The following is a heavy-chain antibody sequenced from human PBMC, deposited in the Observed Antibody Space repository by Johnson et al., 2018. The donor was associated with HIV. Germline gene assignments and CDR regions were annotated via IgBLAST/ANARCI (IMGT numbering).Heavy chain of an antibody. CDR3: ARDSGVPGNDAFDI. V-gene: IGHV3-66*01. CDR1: GFIATSNY. D-gene: IGHD3-10*01. CDR2: IYGSNST. Sequence: EQLVVSGGGLVQPGGSLRLSCAASGFIATSNYMTWVRQAPGKGLEWVSVIYGSNSTYYADSVKGRFTISRDKSKNTLSLQMTSLRAEDTAVYYCARDSGVPGNDAFDIWGQGTMVTVSS. J-gene: IGHJ3*02.